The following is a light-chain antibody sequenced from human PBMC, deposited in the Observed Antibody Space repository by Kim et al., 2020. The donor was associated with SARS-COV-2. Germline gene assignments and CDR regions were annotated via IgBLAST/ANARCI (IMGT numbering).Light chain of an antibody. J-gene: IGKJ4*01. Sequence: EIVLTQSPATLSLSPGERATLSCRASQSVSSYLAWYQHKPGLAPRLLIYDASNRATGIPARFSGSGSGTDFTLTINSLEPEDFAVYYCQQRSNWPLTFGGGTKLEI. CDR1: QSVSSY. CDR3: QQRSNWPLT. CDR2: DAS. V-gene: IGKV3-11*01.